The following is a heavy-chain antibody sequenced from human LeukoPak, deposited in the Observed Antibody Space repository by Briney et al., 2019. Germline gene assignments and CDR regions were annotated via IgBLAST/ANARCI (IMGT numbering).Heavy chain of an antibody. CDR1: GFTFSSYG. J-gene: IGHJ4*02. CDR2: IWYDGSNK. CDR3: ARVYYGSGSQNQVAPSQFDY. V-gene: IGHV3-33*01. Sequence: PGGSLRLSCAATGFTFSSYGMHWVRQAPGKGLEWVAVIWYDGSNKYYADSVKGRFTISRDNSKNTLYLQMNSLRAEDTAVYYCARVYYGSGSQNQVAPSQFDYWGQGTLVTVSS. D-gene: IGHD3-10*01.